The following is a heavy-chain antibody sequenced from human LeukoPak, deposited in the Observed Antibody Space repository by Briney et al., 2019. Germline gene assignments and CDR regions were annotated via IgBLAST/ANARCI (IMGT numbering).Heavy chain of an antibody. V-gene: IGHV4-39*01. CDR2: IYHSGSS. CDR1: GGSISTNGYY. D-gene: IGHD5-18*01. CDR3: ARLRGYSYGYFDY. Sequence: PSETLSLTCTVSGGSISTNGYYWGWIRQPPGKGLEWIGSIYHSGSSYFNPSLKSRVTISVDTSKNQFSLKLSSVTAGDTAVYYCARLRGYSYGYFDYWGQGTLVSVSP. J-gene: IGHJ4*02.